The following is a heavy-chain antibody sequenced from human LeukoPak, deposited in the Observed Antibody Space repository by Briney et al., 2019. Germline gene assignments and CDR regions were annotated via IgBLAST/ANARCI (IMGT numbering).Heavy chain of an antibody. V-gene: IGHV4-59*12. J-gene: IGHJ5*02. Sequence: PSETLSLTCTVSGGSISSYYWSWIRQPPGKGLEWIGYIYYSGSTNYNPSLKSRVTISVDTSKNHFSLKLKSVTAADTALYYCARSNYYRNSFDPWGQGTLVTVSS. D-gene: IGHD3-22*01. CDR2: IYYSGST. CDR1: GGSISSYY. CDR3: ARSNYYRNSFDP.